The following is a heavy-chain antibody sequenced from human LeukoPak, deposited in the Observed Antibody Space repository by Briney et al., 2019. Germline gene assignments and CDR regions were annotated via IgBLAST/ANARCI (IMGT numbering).Heavy chain of an antibody. D-gene: IGHD5-18*01. CDR1: GFTFSNAW. V-gene: IGHV3-15*01. CDR3: TTGGYNYPSGTFDY. J-gene: IGHJ4*02. Sequence: GGSLRLSCAASGFTFSNAWMSWVRQAPGKGLEWVGRVKSKRDGGTTDCAAPVKDRFTISRDASKNTLYLQMNNLKTEDTAVYVCTTGGYNYPSGTFDYWGQGTLVTVSS. CDR2: VKSKRDGGTT.